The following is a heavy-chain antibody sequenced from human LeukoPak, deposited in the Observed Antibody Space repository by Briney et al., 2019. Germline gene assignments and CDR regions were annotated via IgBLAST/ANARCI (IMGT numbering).Heavy chain of an antibody. V-gene: IGHV3-74*01. CDR3: TRSPYSSSWTFEY. CDR2: VNSDGSRT. D-gene: IGHD6-13*01. CDR1: GFTFSGYW. J-gene: IGHJ4*02. Sequence: PGGSLRLSCAASGFTFSGYWIHWVRQAPVKGLEWVSRVNSDGSRTDYADSVKGRFTIPRDNAKNTLYLHMHSLRPEDTAVYYCTRSPYSSSWTFEYWGQGTLVSVPS.